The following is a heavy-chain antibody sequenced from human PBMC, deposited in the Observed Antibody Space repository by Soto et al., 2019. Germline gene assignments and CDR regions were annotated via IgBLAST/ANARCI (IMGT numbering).Heavy chain of an antibody. Sequence: SETLSLTCAVYGGSFSGYYWSWIRQPPGKGLEWIGEINHSGSTNYNPSLKSRVTISVDTSKNQFSLKLSSVTAADTAVHYCARTERPGLGTGTTGWFDPWGQGTLVTVSS. CDR1: GGSFSGYY. CDR3: ARTERPGLGTGTTGWFDP. CDR2: INHSGST. D-gene: IGHD1-1*01. V-gene: IGHV4-34*01. J-gene: IGHJ5*02.